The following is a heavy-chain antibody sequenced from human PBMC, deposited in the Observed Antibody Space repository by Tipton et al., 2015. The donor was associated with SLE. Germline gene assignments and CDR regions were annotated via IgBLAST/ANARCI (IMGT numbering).Heavy chain of an antibody. D-gene: IGHD2-2*01. CDR2: INHSGST. CDR3: ARRCQYQLLR. J-gene: IGHJ4*02. CDR1: GGSFSGYY. V-gene: IGHV4-34*01. Sequence: TLSLTCAVYGGSFSGYYWSWIRQPPGKGLEWIGEINHSGSTNYNPSLKSRVTISVDTSKNQFSLKLSSVTAADMAVYYCARRCQYQLLRWGQGTPVTVSS.